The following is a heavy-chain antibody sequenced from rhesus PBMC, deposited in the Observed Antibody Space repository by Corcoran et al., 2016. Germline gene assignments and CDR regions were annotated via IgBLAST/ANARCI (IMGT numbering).Heavy chain of an antibody. CDR2: ISPYSGNR. J-gene: IGHJ5-1*01. CDR3: TREGTVRGNRFDV. CDR1: GSTSPPLI. D-gene: IGHD5-24*01. V-gene: IGHV1-180*01. Sequence: QVQLVQSGAEITQPGAPQSLPPKPSGSTSPPLIYPPDGQTPGQGLEWIGLISPYSGNRDYAQNFQGRVTITTDTSTNTGYLELTSLRSEDTAVYYCTREGTVRGNRFDVWGPGVLVTVSS.